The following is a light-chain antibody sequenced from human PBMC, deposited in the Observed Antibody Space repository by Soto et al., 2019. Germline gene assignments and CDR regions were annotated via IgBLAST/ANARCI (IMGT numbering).Light chain of an antibody. Sequence: DIQITQSPSSLSASVGDRVIITCRASQSVSSDLNWYQQKAGKPPKLLIFAASSLQSGVPSRFSGSGSGTHFTLTISNLQPEDFATDYCQHIYSIPITFGQGTRLEIK. CDR3: QHIYSIPIT. CDR1: QSVSSD. J-gene: IGKJ5*01. V-gene: IGKV1-39*01. CDR2: AAS.